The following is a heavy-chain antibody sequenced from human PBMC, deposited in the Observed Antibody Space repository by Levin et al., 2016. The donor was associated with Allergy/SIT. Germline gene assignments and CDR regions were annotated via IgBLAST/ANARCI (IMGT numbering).Heavy chain of an antibody. CDR3: ARVFFESKSTDRHFDS. V-gene: IGHV3-74*01. CDR1: GLTFSAHW. J-gene: IGHJ4*02. D-gene: IGHD2-21*01. Sequence: GESLKISCAASGLTFSAHWMHWVRQVPGKGLQWVSRINSDGSVTAYADSVKGRFTISRDNAENALYLQMNSLRAEDTAVYYCARVFFESKSTDRHFDSWGQGTLVTVSS. CDR2: INSDGSVT.